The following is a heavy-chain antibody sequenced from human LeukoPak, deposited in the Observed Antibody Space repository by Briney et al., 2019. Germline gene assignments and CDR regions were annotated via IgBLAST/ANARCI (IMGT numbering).Heavy chain of an antibody. Sequence: SETLSLTCTVSGGSISSGGYYWSWIRQPPGKGLEWIGYIYHSGSTFYNPSLKSRVTISVDESKNQFSLDLSSVTAADTAVYYCAREFDTSAYPGFWGQGILVTVSS. CDR1: GGSISSGGYY. CDR2: IYHSGST. D-gene: IGHD3-22*01. V-gene: IGHV4-30-2*01. J-gene: IGHJ4*02. CDR3: AREFDTSAYPGF.